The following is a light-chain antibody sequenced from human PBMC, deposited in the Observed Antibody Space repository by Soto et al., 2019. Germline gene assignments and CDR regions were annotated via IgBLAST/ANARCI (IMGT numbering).Light chain of an antibody. CDR1: SSDVGSYNL. Sequence: QSVLTQPASVSGSPGQSITISCTGTSSDVGSYNLVSWYQQHPGKAPKLMIYEVSKRPSGVSNRFSGSKSGNMASLTISGLQAEDEADYYCCSYAGSSTSVVFGGGTKLTAL. CDR3: CSYAGSSTSVV. J-gene: IGLJ2*01. CDR2: EVS. V-gene: IGLV2-23*02.